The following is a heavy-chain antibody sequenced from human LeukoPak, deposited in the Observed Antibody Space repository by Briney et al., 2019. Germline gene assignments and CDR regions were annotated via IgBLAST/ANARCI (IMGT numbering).Heavy chain of an antibody. CDR1: GGSVSSGGYY. CDR3: ARGYYYFDP. D-gene: IGHD1-26*01. Sequence: PSETLSLTCTVSGGSVSSGGYYWSWFRQPPGKGLEWIAYISYSGSTNYNPSLKSRVAISLDTSNNQFSLNLSSATAADTAVYYCARGYYYFDPWGQGGLVTVSS. J-gene: IGHJ5*02. V-gene: IGHV4-61*08. CDR2: ISYSGST.